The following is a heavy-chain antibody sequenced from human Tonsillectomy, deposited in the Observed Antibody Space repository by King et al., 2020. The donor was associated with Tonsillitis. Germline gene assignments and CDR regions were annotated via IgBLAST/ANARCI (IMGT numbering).Heavy chain of an antibody. Sequence: VQLVESGEGLVKPGGSLRLSCAASGFTFSSYSMNWVRQAPGKGLEWVSSISTTSTYIYLADSVKGRFTISRDNAKNSLYLQMSSLRAEDTAVYYCARGNGDNWGQGTLVTVSS. J-gene: IGHJ4*02. CDR3: ARGNGDN. CDR2: ISTTSTYI. CDR1: GFTFSSYS. D-gene: IGHD2-8*01. V-gene: IGHV3-21*01.